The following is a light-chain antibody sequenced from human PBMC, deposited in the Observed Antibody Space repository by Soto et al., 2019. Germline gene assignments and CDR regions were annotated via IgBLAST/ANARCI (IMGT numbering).Light chain of an antibody. V-gene: IGKV3-11*01. CDR1: QSVSSY. CDR3: QQRTTWPPKIT. J-gene: IGKJ5*01. Sequence: EIVLTQSPATLSLSPGERATLSCRASQSVSSYLAWYQQKPGQAPRLLIYDASNRATGIPARFSGSGSGTDFTLSISSLEPEDSAVYYCQQRTTWPPKITFGQGTLLEIK. CDR2: DAS.